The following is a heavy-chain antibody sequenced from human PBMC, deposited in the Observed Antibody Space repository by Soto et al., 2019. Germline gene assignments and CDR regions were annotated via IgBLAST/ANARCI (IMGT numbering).Heavy chain of an antibody. D-gene: IGHD4-17*01. Sequence: QVQLVESGGGVVQPGRSLRLSCTASGFTFSNYAMQWVRQAPGKGLEWVAVIWYDGSNKYYADSVKGRFTISRDNSKNTLYLQMHSLRAEDTAVYYCASCHDYGDHAADYWGQGTLVTVSS. J-gene: IGHJ4*02. CDR1: GFTFSNYA. CDR3: ASCHDYGDHAADY. V-gene: IGHV3-33*01. CDR2: IWYDGSNK.